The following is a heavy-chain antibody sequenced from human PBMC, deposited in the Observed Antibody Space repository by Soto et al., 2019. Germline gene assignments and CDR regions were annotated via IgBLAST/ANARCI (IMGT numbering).Heavy chain of an antibody. CDR1: GFTFSNYA. Sequence: PGGSLRLSCAASGFTFSNYAMHWVRQAPGKGLEWVTVIWYDGSNKYYADSVKGRFTISRDNSKNTLYLQMNSLTADDTAVYYCATLPPSIAANYWRQGTMFTVCS. CDR2: IWYDGSNK. CDR3: ATLPPSIAANY. D-gene: IGHD6-13*01. J-gene: IGHJ4*02. V-gene: IGHV3-33*01.